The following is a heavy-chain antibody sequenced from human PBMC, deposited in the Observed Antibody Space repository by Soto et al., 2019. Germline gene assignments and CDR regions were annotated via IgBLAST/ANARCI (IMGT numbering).Heavy chain of an antibody. CDR1: GYTFISYY. V-gene: IGHV1-46*01. CDR3: ARDPMGRITIFGVVISYFDY. J-gene: IGHJ4*02. CDR2: INPSGGST. Sequence: QVQLVQSGAEVKKPGASVKVSCKASGYTFISYYMHWVRQAPGQGLEWMGIINPSGGSTSYAQKFQGRVTMTRDTSTSTVYMELSSLRSEDTAVYYCARDPMGRITIFGVVISYFDYWGQGTLVTVSS. D-gene: IGHD3-3*01.